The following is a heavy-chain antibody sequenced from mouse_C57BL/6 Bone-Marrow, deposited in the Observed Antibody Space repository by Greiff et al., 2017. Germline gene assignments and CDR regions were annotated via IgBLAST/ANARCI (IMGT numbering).Heavy chain of an antibody. CDR1: GYTFTSYD. V-gene: IGHV1-85*01. J-gene: IGHJ2*01. Sequence: VQLQESGPELVKPGASVTLSCKASGYTFTSYDISWVKQRPGQGLEWIGWIYPRDGSTKYNEKFKGKDTLTVDTSSSTAYMELHNLTSEDSAVYFRYDPDYWGQGTTLTVSS. D-gene: IGHD2-14*01. CDR2: IYPRDGST. CDR3: YDPDY.